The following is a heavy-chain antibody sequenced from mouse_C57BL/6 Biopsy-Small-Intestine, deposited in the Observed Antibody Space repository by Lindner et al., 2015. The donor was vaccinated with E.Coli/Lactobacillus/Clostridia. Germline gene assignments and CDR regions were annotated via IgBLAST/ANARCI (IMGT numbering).Heavy chain of an antibody. CDR1: GYTFTGYW. CDR2: ILPGGGST. D-gene: IGHD4-1*02. CDR3: ARSLNWDVQEDY. V-gene: IGHV1-9*01. Sequence: LQESGAELMKPGASVKLSCKATGYTFTGYWIEWVKQRPGHGLEWIGEILPGGGSTNYNEKFKGKATFTADTSSNTAYMQLSSLTTEDSAIYYCARSLNWDVQEDYWGQGTTLTVSS. J-gene: IGHJ2*01.